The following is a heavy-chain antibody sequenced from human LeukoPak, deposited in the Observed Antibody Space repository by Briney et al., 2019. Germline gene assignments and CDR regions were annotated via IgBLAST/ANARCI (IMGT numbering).Heavy chain of an antibody. J-gene: IGHJ5*02. CDR2: MSYSGST. CDR1: GGSLTSYY. Sequence: SETLSLTCTVSGGSLTSYYWSWIRQPPGKGLEWIGHMSYSGSTNYNPSLKSRVTISLDTPKNQFSLKLRSVTAADTAVYYCARNRGGAAAGFDPWGQGTLVTVSS. D-gene: IGHD6-13*01. CDR3: ARNRGGAAAGFDP. V-gene: IGHV4-59*01.